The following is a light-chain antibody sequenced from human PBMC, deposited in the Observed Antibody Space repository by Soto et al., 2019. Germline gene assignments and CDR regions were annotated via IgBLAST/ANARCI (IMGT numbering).Light chain of an antibody. J-gene: IGKJ4*01. CDR1: QSVSSSQ. V-gene: IGKV3-20*01. Sequence: EIVLTQSPVTLSLSPGVGATLPCRAGQSVSSSQLACYQQKPGQAPRLLIFGASSRATGIPDRFSGSGSGTDFTLTISRLEPEDFAVFYCQQYGTFPLTFGGGTKVDIK. CDR3: QQYGTFPLT. CDR2: GAS.